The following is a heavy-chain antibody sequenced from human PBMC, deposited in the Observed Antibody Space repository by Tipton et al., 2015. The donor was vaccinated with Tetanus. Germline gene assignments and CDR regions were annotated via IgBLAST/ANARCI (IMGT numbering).Heavy chain of an antibody. D-gene: IGHD1-26*01. CDR3: TKDRSGPSPY. Sequence: VQLVQSGGGLIQPGGSLRLSCAASGVTVSGNYMSWVRQAPGKGLEWLSAITTGGGSTYYADSVKGRFTISSGTSKNTLNLQMPSLRAEDTAIYFCTKDRSGPSPYWGQGTLVTVSS. J-gene: IGHJ4*02. CDR1: GVTVSGNY. V-gene: IGHV3-23*04. CDR2: ITTGGGST.